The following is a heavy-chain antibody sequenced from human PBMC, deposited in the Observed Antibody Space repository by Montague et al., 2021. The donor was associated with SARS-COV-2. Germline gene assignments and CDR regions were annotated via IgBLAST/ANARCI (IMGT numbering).Heavy chain of an antibody. CDR2: LHYSGND. Sequence: SETLSLTYSVSGGSIRGYYYYWVWMRPRPGQGWVWIVSLHYSGNDYSSSSLKSRVTMSADTSNIQFSLSLRSVTATATAVYSCVRHVLEESCVNWFDSWGRGTLVTVSS. CDR1: GGSIRGYYYY. J-gene: IGHJ5*01. CDR3: VRHVLEESCVNWFDS. V-gene: IGHV4-39*01.